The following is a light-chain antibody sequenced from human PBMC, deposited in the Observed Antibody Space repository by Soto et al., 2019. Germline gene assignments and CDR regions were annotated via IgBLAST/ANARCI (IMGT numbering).Light chain of an antibody. CDR2: AAS. Sequence: DIQLTQSPSYLSESVGDRVTITCRASQSIGRHLNWYQQKPGKAPKLLIFAASSLQSGVPSRFSGSGSGTDFTLAISSLQPEDFATYFCQQSYSTILTFGPGTTVNI. CDR1: QSIGRH. CDR3: QQSYSTILT. J-gene: IGKJ3*01. V-gene: IGKV1-39*01.